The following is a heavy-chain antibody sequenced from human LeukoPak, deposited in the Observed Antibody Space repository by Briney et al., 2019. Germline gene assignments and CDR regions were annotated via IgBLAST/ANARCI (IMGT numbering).Heavy chain of an antibody. D-gene: IGHD2-15*01. V-gene: IGHV1-69-2*01. Sequence: GTSVKVSCKVSGYTFTDYYMHWVQQAPGKGLEWMGLVDPEDGETIYAEKFQGRVTITADTSTDTAYMELSSLRSEDTAVYYCATIVVVAATAFDYWGQGTLVTVSS. CDR3: ATIVVVAATAFDY. J-gene: IGHJ4*02. CDR2: VDPEDGET. CDR1: GYTFTDYY.